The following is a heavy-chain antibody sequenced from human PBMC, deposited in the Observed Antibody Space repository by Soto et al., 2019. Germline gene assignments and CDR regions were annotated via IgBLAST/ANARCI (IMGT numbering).Heavy chain of an antibody. J-gene: IGHJ4*02. CDR1: GGSISDYY. D-gene: IGHD2-15*01. V-gene: IGHV4-59*08. Sequence: QVQLQESGPGLVKPSETLSLTCTVSGGSISDYYWSWIRQPPGKGLEWIGYISYIGSTNYNPSLNSRVTISLDTSKKQFFLKLRSVTAADAAVYYCARGAGWWGYWGQGALVTVSS. CDR3: ARGAGWWGY. CDR2: ISYIGST.